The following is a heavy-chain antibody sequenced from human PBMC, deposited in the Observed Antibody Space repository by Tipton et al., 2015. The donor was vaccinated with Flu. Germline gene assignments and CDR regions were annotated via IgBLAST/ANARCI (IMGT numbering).Heavy chain of an antibody. V-gene: IGHV3-15*01. CDR1: GFTFSNAW. J-gene: IGHJ4*02. D-gene: IGHD3-22*01. CDR3: TPITMIAGHGDY. Sequence: SLRLSCAASGFTFSNAWMNWVRQAPGKGLEWVGRIKSKTDSDTTDYAAPVKCRFTISRDDSKNMLYLQMNSLKTEDTAVYYCTPITMIAGHGDYWGQGTLVTVSS. CDR2: IKSKTDSDTT.